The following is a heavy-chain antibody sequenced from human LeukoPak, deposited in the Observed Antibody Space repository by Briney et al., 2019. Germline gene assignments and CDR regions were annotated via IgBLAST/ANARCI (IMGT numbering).Heavy chain of an antibody. CDR3: ARDLGAGHVDY. J-gene: IGHJ4*02. V-gene: IGHV4-59*12. D-gene: IGHD1-26*01. CDR2: IFHSGST. CDR1: GGSISNYY. Sequence: SETLSLTCTVSGGSISNYYWSWIRQPPGKGLELFGYIFHSGSTNYNPSLKSRVTISVDTSKKQFSLRLTSVTAADTAVYYCARDLGAGHVDYWGQGTLVTVSS.